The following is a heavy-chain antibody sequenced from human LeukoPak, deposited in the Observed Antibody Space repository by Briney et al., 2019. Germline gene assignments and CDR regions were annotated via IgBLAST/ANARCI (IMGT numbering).Heavy chain of an antibody. Sequence: GGSLRLSCAASGFTFSSYAMSWVRQAPGKGLEWVSAISGSGGSTYYADSVKGRFTISRDNSKNTLYLQMDSLRAEDTAVYYCAKDLDCSSTSCYPDYWGQGTLVTVSS. CDR1: GFTFSSYA. CDR2: ISGSGGST. CDR3: AKDLDCSSTSCYPDY. D-gene: IGHD2-2*01. V-gene: IGHV3-23*01. J-gene: IGHJ4*02.